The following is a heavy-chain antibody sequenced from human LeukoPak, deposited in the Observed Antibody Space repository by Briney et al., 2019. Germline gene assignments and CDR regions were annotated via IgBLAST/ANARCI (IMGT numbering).Heavy chain of an antibody. CDR2: IIPILGIA. Sequence: SVKVSCKASGGPFSSYTISWVRQAPGQGLEWMGRIIPILGIANYAQKFQGRVTITADKSTSTAYMELSSLRSEDTAVFYCARGHQPPYYGMDVWGQGTTVTVSS. J-gene: IGHJ6*02. CDR3: ARGHQPPYYGMDV. CDR1: GGPFSSYT. V-gene: IGHV1-69*02.